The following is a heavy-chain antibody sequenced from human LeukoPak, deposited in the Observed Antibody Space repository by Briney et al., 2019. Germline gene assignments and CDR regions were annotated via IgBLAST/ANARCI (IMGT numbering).Heavy chain of an antibody. CDR2: ISSSSSYI. V-gene: IGHV3-21*01. Sequence: KPGGSLRLSCAASGFTFSSYSMNWVRQAPGKGLEWVSSISSSSSYIYYADSVKGRFTISRDNAKNSLYLQMSSLRAEDTAVYYCARTSSSSFVFDYWGQGTLVTVSS. CDR3: ARTSSSSFVFDY. CDR1: GFTFSSYS. J-gene: IGHJ4*02. D-gene: IGHD6-6*01.